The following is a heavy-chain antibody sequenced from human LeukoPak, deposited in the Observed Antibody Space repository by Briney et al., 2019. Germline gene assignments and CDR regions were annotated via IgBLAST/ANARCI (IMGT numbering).Heavy chain of an antibody. D-gene: IGHD4-17*01. J-gene: IGHJ4*02. CDR2: INAGNGNT. CDR3: AILTTVTLFDY. V-gene: IGHV1-3*01. CDR1: GYTFTSYA. Sequence: GASVKVSCRASGYTFTSYAMHWVRQAPGQRLEWMGWINAGNGNTKYSQKFQGRVTITRDTSASTAYMELSSLRSEDTAVYYCAILTTVTLFDYWGQGTLVTVSS.